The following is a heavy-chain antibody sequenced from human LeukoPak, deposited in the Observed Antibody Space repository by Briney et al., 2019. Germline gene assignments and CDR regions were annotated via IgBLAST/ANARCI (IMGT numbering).Heavy chain of an antibody. V-gene: IGHV4-59*01. Sequence: PSETLSLTCTVSGGSISSYYWSWIRQPPGKGLEWIGYIYYSGSTNYNPSLKSRVTISVDASKNQFSLKLSPVTAADTAVYYCARDSEWLSLWGKGITVTVSS. CDR2: IYYSGST. D-gene: IGHD3-3*01. CDR1: GGSISSYY. CDR3: ARDSEWLSL. J-gene: IGHJ6*04.